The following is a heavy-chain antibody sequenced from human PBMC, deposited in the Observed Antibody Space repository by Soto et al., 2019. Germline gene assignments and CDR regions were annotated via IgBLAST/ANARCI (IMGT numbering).Heavy chain of an antibody. CDR3: ARGNEQWLVLSGMDV. J-gene: IGHJ6*02. Sequence: GGSLRLSCAASGFTFSSYWMHWVRQAPGKWLVWVSRINSDGSSTSYADSVKGRFTISRDNAKNTLYLQMNSLRAEDTAVYYCARGNEQWLVLSGMDVWGQGTTVTVSS. CDR1: GFTFSSYW. CDR2: INSDGSST. D-gene: IGHD6-19*01. V-gene: IGHV3-74*01.